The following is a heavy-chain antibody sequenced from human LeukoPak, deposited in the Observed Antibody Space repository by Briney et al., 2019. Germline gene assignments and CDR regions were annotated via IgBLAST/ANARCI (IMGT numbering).Heavy chain of an antibody. J-gene: IGHJ1*01. V-gene: IGHV1-58*02. D-gene: IGHD3-10*01. CDR3: ARDSPARGDPPPH. Sequence: ASVKVSCKASGFTFTSSAMQWVRQARGQRLEWIGWIVVGSGNTNYAQKFQERVTMTRHTSISTAYMELSSLRSEDTAVYYCARDSPARGDPPPHWGQGTLVTVSA. CDR2: IVVGSGNT. CDR1: GFTFTSSA.